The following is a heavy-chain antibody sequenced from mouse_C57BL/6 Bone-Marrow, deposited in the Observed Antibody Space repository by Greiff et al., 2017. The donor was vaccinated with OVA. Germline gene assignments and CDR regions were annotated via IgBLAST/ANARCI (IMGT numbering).Heavy chain of an antibody. D-gene: IGHD4-1*01. CDR3: AKNVWVGGYFDY. J-gene: IGHJ2*01. CDR2: IWRGGST. CDR1: GFSLTSYG. V-gene: IGHV2-5*01. Sequence: VKLQESGPGLVQPSQSLSITCTVSGFSLTSYGVHWVRQSPGKGLEWLGVIWRGGSTDYNAAFMSRLSITKDNSKSQVFFKMNSLQADDTAIYYCAKNVWVGGYFDYWGQGTTLTVSS.